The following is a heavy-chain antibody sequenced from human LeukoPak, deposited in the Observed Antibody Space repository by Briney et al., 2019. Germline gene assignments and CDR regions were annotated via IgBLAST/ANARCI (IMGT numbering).Heavy chain of an antibody. D-gene: IGHD4/OR15-4a*01. J-gene: IGHJ3*02. V-gene: IGHV1-69*13. CDR2: IIPIFGTA. CDR1: GGTFSSYA. Sequence: ASVKVSCKASGGTFSSYAISWVRQAPGQGLEWMGGIIPIFGTANYAQKFQGRVTITADESTSTAYMELSSLRSEDTAVYYCARDRMVRGAFDIWGQGTMVTVSS. CDR3: ARDRMVRGAFDI.